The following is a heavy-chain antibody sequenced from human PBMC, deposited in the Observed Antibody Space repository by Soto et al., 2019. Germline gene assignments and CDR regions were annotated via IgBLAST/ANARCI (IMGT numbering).Heavy chain of an antibody. CDR2: ISSSSHDT. CDR3: ARLGLRYYYYGMDV. CDR1: RFTFSSYS. V-gene: IGHV3-21*05. J-gene: IGHJ6*02. D-gene: IGHD6-19*01. Sequence: GSLRLSCEASRFTFSSYSINWVLQTPGKGLEWVSYISSSSHDTNYADSVKGRFTISRDNAKNSLSLQMNSLRVEDTAVYYCARLGLRYYYYGMDVWGQGTTVTVSS.